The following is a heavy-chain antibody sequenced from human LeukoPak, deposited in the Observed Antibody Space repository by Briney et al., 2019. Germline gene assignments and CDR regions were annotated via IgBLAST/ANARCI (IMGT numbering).Heavy chain of an antibody. CDR1: RFTFSSYW. V-gene: IGHV3-7*01. D-gene: IGHD6-13*01. CDR3: AREPRTGQQLDYFDY. CDR2: IKQDGSEK. Sequence: GGSLRLSCAASRFTFSSYWMSWVRQAPGKGLEWVANIKQDGSEKYYVDSVEGRFTISRDNAKNSLYLQMNSLRAEDTAVYYCAREPRTGQQLDYFDYWGQGTLVTVSS. J-gene: IGHJ4*02.